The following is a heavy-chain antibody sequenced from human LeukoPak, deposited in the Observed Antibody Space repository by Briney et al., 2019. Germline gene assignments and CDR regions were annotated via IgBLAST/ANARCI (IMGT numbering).Heavy chain of an antibody. CDR2: IDPSDSYT. V-gene: IGHV5-10-1*01. D-gene: IGHD2-2*01. CDR1: GYSFTSYW. J-gene: IGHJ4*02. CDR3: ARQLGGEGCSSTSCSAEYYFDY. Sequence: GESLKISCKGSGYSFTSYWISWVRQMPGKGLEWMGRIDPSDSYTNYSPSFQGHVTISADKSISTAYLQWSSLKDSDTAMYYCARQLGGEGCSSTSCSAEYYFDYWGQGTLVTVSS.